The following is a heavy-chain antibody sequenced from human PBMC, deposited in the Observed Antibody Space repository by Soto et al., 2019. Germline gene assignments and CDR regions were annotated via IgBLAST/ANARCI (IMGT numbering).Heavy chain of an antibody. CDR1: GFTFSGYG. CDR3: ARRFSSGWYADY. V-gene: IGHV3-33*01. CDR2: IWYDGSNE. D-gene: IGHD6-19*01. J-gene: IGHJ4*02. Sequence: QVQLVESGGGVVQPGRSLRLSCAASGFTFSGYGMHWVCQAPGKGLEWVAVIWYDGSNENNADTVKGRFTISRDNSKNTLYLQMNSLRAEDTAVYYCARRFSSGWYADYWGQGTLVTVSS.